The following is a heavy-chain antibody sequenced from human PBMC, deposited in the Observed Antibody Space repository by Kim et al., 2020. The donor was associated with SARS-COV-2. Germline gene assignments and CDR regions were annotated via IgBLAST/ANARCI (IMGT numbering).Heavy chain of an antibody. Sequence: GGSLRLSCAASGFTFSSYAMSWVRQAPGKGLKWVSAISGSGGSTYYADSVKGRFTISRDNSKNTLYLQMNSLRAEDTAVYYCAKGQYSSSWYGFFDYWGQGTLVTVSS. V-gene: IGHV3-23*01. D-gene: IGHD6-13*01. CDR3: AKGQYSSSWYGFFDY. CDR1: GFTFSSYA. J-gene: IGHJ4*02. CDR2: ISGSGGST.